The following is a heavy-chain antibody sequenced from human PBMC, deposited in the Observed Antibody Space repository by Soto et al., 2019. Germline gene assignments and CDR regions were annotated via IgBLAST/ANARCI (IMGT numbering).Heavy chain of an antibody. D-gene: IGHD3-10*01. Sequence: QVLLVESGGGVVQPGRSLRLSCAGYGFAFSIYAMHWIRQAPGKGLEWVAVMSHDGINRYYADAVKGRFTISRDNSKNTVYLEVNSPRAEDTAVYFCARSSGVPTPDFVYWGQGTLVTVSS. CDR3: ARSSGVPTPDFVY. CDR1: GFAFSIYA. V-gene: IGHV3-30-3*01. J-gene: IGHJ4*02. CDR2: MSHDGINR.